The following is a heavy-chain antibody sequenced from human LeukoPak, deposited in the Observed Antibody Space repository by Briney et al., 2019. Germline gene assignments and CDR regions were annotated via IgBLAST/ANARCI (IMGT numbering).Heavy chain of an antibody. D-gene: IGHD4-17*01. J-gene: IGHJ5*02. CDR2: ISGSGGST. CDR3: AKASGVTITWFDP. Sequence: GGSLRLSCAASGFTFSSYAMSWVRQAPGKGLEWVSAISGSGGSTYYADSVKGRFTISRDNSKNTLFLQMSSLRVEDTAIYYCAKASGVTITWFDPWGQGTLVTVSS. V-gene: IGHV3-23*01. CDR1: GFTFSSYA.